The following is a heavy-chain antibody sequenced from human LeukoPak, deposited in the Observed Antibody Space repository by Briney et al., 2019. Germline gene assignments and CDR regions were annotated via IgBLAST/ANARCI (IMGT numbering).Heavy chain of an antibody. CDR2: TRNKANSYTT. D-gene: IGHD1-26*01. J-gene: IGHJ4*02. CDR1: GFTVSSNY. Sequence: PGGSLRLSCAASGFTVSSNYMSWVRQAPGKGLEWVGRTRNKANSYTTEYAASVKGRFAISRDDSRNSLYLQMNSLKTEDTAVYYCASRVGATDPFDYWGQGTLVTVSS. CDR3: ASRVGATDPFDY. V-gene: IGHV3-72*01.